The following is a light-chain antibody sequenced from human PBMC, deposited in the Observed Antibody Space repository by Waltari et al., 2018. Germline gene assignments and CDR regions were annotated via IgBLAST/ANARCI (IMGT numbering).Light chain of an antibody. V-gene: IGKV1-39*01. J-gene: IGKJ4*01. CDR3: QQSNRAPLT. CDR2: AAS. Sequence: DIQMTQSPSSLSASVGDRVTITCRASQSISTYVNWYQQKPGKAPKLLISAASSLQSGAPSRFSGSGSGTDFTLTISSLLPEDFATYYCQQSNRAPLTFGGGTKVEIK. CDR1: QSISTY.